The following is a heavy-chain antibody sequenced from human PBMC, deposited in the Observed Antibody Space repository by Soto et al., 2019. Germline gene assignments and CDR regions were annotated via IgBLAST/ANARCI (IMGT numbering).Heavy chain of an antibody. CDR2: INPNGGAT. J-gene: IGHJ6*03. CDR1: GDSFSAFY. CDR3: ARESGGATATLDYYYFYMDV. Sequence: QVQLVQSGAEVKKPGASVKVSCKTSGDSFSAFYLHWVRQAPGQGLEWLGWINPNGGATKYAQKFRGRVATTRDTSIRTAYLELSSLRSDDTAIYYCARESGGATATLDYYYFYMDVWGKGTTVTVSS. V-gene: IGHV1-2*02. D-gene: IGHD5-12*01.